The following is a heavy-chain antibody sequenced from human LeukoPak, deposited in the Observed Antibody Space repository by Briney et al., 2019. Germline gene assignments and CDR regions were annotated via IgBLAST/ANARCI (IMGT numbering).Heavy chain of an antibody. CDR2: ISWNSGSI. CDR1: GFTFDDYA. D-gene: IGHD3-22*01. J-gene: IGHJ6*02. CDR3: ARDSRYYYDSSGGMDV. V-gene: IGHV3-9*01. Sequence: GGSLRLSCAASGFTFDDYAMHWVRQAPGKGLEWVSGISWNSGSIGYADSVKGRFTISRDNAKNSLYLQMNSLRAEDTAVYYCARDSRYYYDSSGGMDVWGQGTTVTVSS.